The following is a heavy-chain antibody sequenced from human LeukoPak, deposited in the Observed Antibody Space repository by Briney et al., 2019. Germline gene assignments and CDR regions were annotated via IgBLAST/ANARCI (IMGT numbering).Heavy chain of an antibody. J-gene: IGHJ3*02. CDR1: GFTFSSYA. CDR3: ARDYDYIWGSYRSDAFDI. CDR2: ISYDGSNK. Sequence: PGGSLRLSCAASGFTFSSYAMHWVRQAPGKGLEWVAVISYDGSNKYYADSVKGRFTISRDNSKNTLYLQMNSLRAEDTAVYYCARDYDYIWGSYRSDAFDIWGQGTMVTVSS. D-gene: IGHD3-16*02. V-gene: IGHV3-30-3*01.